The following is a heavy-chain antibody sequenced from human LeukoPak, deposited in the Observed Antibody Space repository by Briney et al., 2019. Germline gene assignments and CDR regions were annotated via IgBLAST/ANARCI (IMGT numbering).Heavy chain of an antibody. D-gene: IGHD3-22*01. V-gene: IGHV3-15*01. CDR3: TTETYYYDSSGYYDYYYYYYMDV. CDR1: GFTFSNAW. Sequence: PGGSLRLSCAASGFTFSNAWMSWVRQAPGKGLEWVGRIKSKTDGGTTDYAAPVKGRFTISRDDSKNTLYLQMNSLKTEDTAVYYCTTETYYYDSSGYYDYYYYYYMDVWGKGTTVTISS. CDR2: IKSKTDGGTT. J-gene: IGHJ6*03.